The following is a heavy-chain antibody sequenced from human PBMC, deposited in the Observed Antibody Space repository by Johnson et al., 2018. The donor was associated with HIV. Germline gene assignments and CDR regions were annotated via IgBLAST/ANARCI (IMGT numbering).Heavy chain of an antibody. CDR2: INWSGDST. CDR3: ARVLMRGAYYYDSSGFDI. V-gene: IGHV3-20*01. Sequence: VLLVESGGGVVRPGGSLRLSCAASGFTFDDYGMSWVRQAPGKGLEWVSGINWSGDSTGYADSVKGRFTISRDNSKNTLYLQMNSRRAEDTAGEHCARVLMRGAYYYDSSGFDIWGQGTMVTVSS. J-gene: IGHJ3*02. CDR1: GFTFDDYG. D-gene: IGHD3-22*01.